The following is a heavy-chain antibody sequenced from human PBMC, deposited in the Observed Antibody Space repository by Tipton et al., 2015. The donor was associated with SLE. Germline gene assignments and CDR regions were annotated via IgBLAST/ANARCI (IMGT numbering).Heavy chain of an antibody. Sequence: SLRLSCAASGFTFSDYYMSWIRQAPGKGLEWISYISSGGTIIYYADSVKGRFTISRDNAKNPLSLQMNGLRADDTAVYYCARDSGYYESSEYYYSDHWGQGTLVTVSS. CDR1: GFTFSDYY. CDR3: ARDSGYYESSEYYYSDH. CDR2: ISSGGTII. J-gene: IGHJ4*02. D-gene: IGHD3-22*01. V-gene: IGHV3-11*01.